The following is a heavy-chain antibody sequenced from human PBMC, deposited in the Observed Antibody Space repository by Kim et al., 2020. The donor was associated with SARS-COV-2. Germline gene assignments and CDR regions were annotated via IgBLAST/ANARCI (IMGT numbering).Heavy chain of an antibody. CDR2: ISTNGDT. J-gene: IGHJ6*03. D-gene: IGHD7-27*01. V-gene: IGHV3-13*01. CDR1: GFTFSTYD. Sequence: GGSLRLSCAASGFTFSTYDMHWIRQATGKGLEWVSSISTNGDTYYPDSVKGRFTISRENAQNSLYLQMNSLRAGDTAVYYCTRVNWGLDYYMDVWGRGTTVTVSS. CDR3: TRVNWGLDYYMDV.